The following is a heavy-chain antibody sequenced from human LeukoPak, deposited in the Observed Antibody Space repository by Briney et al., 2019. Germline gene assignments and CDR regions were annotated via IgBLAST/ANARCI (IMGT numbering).Heavy chain of an antibody. CDR3: ARDLSPEYDSSSYYDALDI. CDR1: GFIFGTYW. V-gene: IGHV3-7*01. CDR2: IRQDGSEK. J-gene: IGHJ3*02. Sequence: GGSLRLSCAASGFIFGTYWMTWVRQATGKGVEWVANIRQDGSEKHSVDSVNVRFTISRYNAKNSLYLQMHSLRAEDTAVYYCARDLSPEYDSSSYYDALDIWGQGTVVTVSS. D-gene: IGHD3-22*01.